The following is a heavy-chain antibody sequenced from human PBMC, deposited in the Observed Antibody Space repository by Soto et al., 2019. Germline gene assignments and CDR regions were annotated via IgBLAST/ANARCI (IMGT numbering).Heavy chain of an antibody. V-gene: IGHV4-59*01. Sequence: QVQLQESGPGLVKPSETLSLTCTVSGGSISSYYWSWIRQPPGKALEWIGYIYYSGSINYNPSLKSRVTISVDTSKNQFSLKLSSVTAADTAVYYCARAWGRVFDYWGQGTLVTVSS. CDR2: IYYSGSI. D-gene: IGHD2-15*01. CDR3: ARAWGRVFDY. J-gene: IGHJ4*02. CDR1: GGSISSYY.